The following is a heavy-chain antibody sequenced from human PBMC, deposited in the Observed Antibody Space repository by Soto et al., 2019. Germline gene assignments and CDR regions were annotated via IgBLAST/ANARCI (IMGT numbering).Heavy chain of an antibody. J-gene: IGHJ4*02. CDR1: GFSFSINGVA. V-gene: IGHV2-5*02. D-gene: IGHD3-10*01. CDR3: AHKRDVSRGFKY. Sequence: QITLKESGPTLVKPTQTLTLTCTFSGFSFSINGVAVGWIRQPPGQALEWLALIYWDDDQRYNPSLKNRLTITKDNSRNQVVLTMTNMDPVDTATYYCAHKRDVSRGFKYWGQGTLVTVSS. CDR2: IYWDDDQ.